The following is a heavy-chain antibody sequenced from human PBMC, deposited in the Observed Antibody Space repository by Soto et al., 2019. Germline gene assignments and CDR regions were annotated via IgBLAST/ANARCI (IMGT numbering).Heavy chain of an antibody. CDR3: ARDPTYSSDWPPDF. CDR1: GFTFSTYS. V-gene: IGHV3-21*01. Sequence: GGSLRLSCAASGFTFSTYSMNWVRQAPGKGLEWVSSISSSSDYISYADSVKGRFTISRDNAKNSLYLQMNSLRAEDTAVYFCARDPTYSSDWPPDFWGQGTLVTVSS. J-gene: IGHJ4*02. CDR2: ISSSSDYI. D-gene: IGHD6-19*01.